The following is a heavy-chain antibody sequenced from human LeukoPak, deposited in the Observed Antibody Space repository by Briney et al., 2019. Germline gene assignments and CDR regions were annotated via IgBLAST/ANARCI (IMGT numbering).Heavy chain of an antibody. CDR2: INPYSGDT. J-gene: IGHJ4*02. CDR1: GYTFTGYH. V-gene: IGHV1-2*06. D-gene: IGHD6-13*01. CDR3: ARDQGSLTRSWYTGY. Sequence: ASVKVSCKASGYTFTGYHIHWVRQAPGQGLEWMGRINPYSGDTNFAQKFQGRVTLTRDTSITTAYMDLSSLTPDDTAVYFCARDQGSLTRSWYTGYWGQGTQVTVSS.